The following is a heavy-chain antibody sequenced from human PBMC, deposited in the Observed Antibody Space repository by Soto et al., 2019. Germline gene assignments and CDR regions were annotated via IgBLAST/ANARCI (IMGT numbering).Heavy chain of an antibody. D-gene: IGHD3-9*01. CDR2: INAYNGNT. Sequence: ASVKVSCKASGYTFTSYGISWVRQAPGQGLEWMGWINAYNGNTKYSQKFQGRVTFTRDTSASTAYMEMTSLRSEDAAVYFCARDLDDILTGPNFDPWGQGTLVTVSS. CDR3: ARDLDDILTGPNFDP. V-gene: IGHV1-18*01. CDR1: GYTFTSYG. J-gene: IGHJ5*02.